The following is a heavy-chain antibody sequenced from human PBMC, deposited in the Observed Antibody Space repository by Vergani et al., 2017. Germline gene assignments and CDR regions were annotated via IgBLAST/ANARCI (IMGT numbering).Heavy chain of an antibody. CDR2: IYYSGST. J-gene: IGHJ4*02. CDR3: ARDNPGDYYGPPIGY. V-gene: IGHV4-59*01. CDR1: GGSISSYY. D-gene: IGHD3-10*01. Sequence: QVQLQESGPGLVKPSETLSLTCTVSGGSISSYYWSWIRQPPGKGLEWIGYIYYSGSTNYNPSLKSRVTISVDTSKNQFSLKLSSVTAADTAVYYCARDNPGDYYGPPIGYWGQGTLVTVSS.